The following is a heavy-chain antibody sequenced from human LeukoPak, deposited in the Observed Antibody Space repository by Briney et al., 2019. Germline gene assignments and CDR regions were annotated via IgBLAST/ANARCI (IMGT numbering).Heavy chain of an antibody. J-gene: IGHJ4*02. Sequence: KPSETLSLTCTVSGGSISSYYWSWIRQPPGKGLKWIGNIYYSGYTTYSPSLRSRVTISVDTSKNQFSLKLSSVTAADTAVYYCARSIVLAAAGTRGWIPEYWGQGTLVTVSS. CDR1: GGSISSYY. CDR2: IYYSGYT. D-gene: IGHD6-13*01. V-gene: IGHV4-59*12. CDR3: ARSIVLAAAGTRGWIPEY.